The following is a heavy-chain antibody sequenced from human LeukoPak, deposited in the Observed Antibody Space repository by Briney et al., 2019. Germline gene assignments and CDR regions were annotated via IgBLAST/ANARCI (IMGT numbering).Heavy chain of an antibody. CDR3: ARGLVTTKNYYFDY. Sequence: GSLRLSCAASGFTVSTNYMSWVRQAPGKGLEWVSVIYGGGTTYYADSVKGRFTISRDNSKNTLYLQMNSLRAEDTAVYYCARGLVTTKNYYFDYWGQGTLVTVSS. V-gene: IGHV3-53*01. D-gene: IGHD4-17*01. CDR2: IYGGGTT. J-gene: IGHJ4*02. CDR1: GFTVSTNY.